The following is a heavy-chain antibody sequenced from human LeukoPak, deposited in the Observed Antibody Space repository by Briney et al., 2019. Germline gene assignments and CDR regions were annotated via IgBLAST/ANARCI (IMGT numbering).Heavy chain of an antibody. Sequence: GGSLRLSCAASGFTFDDYAMSWVRQAPGKGLEWVAVISYDGSNKYYADSVKGRFTISRDNSKNTLYLQMNSLRAEDTAVYYCASEIIFGSFDYWGQGTLVTVSS. CDR3: ASEIIFGSFDY. V-gene: IGHV3-30*04. D-gene: IGHD3-3*01. CDR2: ISYDGSNK. CDR1: GFTFDDYA. J-gene: IGHJ4*02.